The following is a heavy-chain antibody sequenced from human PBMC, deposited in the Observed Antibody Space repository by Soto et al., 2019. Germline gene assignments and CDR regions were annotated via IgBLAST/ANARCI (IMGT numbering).Heavy chain of an antibody. V-gene: IGHV1-18*01. CDR3: VRDYDIWGEAWFDP. J-gene: IGHJ5*02. CDR1: GYTYSNYG. D-gene: IGHD3-9*01. Sequence: QVQLVQSGTEVKKPGASVKVSCKASGYTYSNYGISWVRQAPGQGLEWMGWISDFEAGANYGQGFRGRVTLTIDTATSTAYMQLRRLTSDDTAVYDCVRDYDIWGEAWFDPWGQGTLVIVSS. CDR2: ISDFEAGA.